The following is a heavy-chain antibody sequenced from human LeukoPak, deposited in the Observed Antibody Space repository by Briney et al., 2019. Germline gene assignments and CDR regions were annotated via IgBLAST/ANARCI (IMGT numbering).Heavy chain of an antibody. CDR3: ARDSYTSYYDSSGYSD. J-gene: IGHJ4*02. CDR2: ISSSGSTI. V-gene: IGHV3-11*04. D-gene: IGHD3-22*01. CDR1: GFTFSDYY. Sequence: GGSLRLSCAASGFTFSDYYMSWIRQAPGKGLEWVSYISSSGSTIYYADSVKGRFTISRDNSKSSLYLQMNSLRDEDTAVYYCARDSYTSYYDSSGYSDWGQGTLVTVSS.